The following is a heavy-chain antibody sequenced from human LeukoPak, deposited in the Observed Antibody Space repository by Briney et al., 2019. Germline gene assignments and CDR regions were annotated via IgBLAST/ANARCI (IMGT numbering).Heavy chain of an antibody. CDR3: ARGRYSSSPGDHDAFDI. Sequence: PGGSLRLSCAASGFTFSSHWMHWVRQAPGKGLVWVSRINSDESTTNYADSVKGRFTISRDNAKNTLYLQMNSLRAEDTAVYYCARGRYSSSPGDHDAFDIWGQGTMVTVSS. J-gene: IGHJ3*02. CDR2: INSDESTT. D-gene: IGHD6-6*01. CDR1: GFTFSSHW. V-gene: IGHV3-74*01.